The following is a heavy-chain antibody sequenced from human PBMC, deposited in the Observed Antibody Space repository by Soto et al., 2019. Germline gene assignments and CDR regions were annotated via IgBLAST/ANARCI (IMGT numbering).Heavy chain of an antibody. CDR3: SRGSFGYYGP. CDR2: IRNTPYGGTT. CDR1: GFRFSEHA. D-gene: IGHD2-2*03. J-gene: IGHJ5*02. V-gene: IGHV3-49*04. Sequence: GGSLRLSCNCSGFRFSEHAMTWVRQAPGKGLEWVGFIRNTPYGGTTDYAASVRGRFTISRDDSASVAYLQMDSLKTEDSGLYYCSRGSFGYYGPWGPGTLVTVSS.